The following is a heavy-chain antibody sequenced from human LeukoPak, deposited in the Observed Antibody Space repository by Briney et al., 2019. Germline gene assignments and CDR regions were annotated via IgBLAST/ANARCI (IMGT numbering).Heavy chain of an antibody. Sequence: PGGSLRLSCAASGFTFSSYGMHWVRQAPGKGLEWVAVIWYDGSNKYYADSVKGRFTISRDNSKNTLYLQMNSLRAEDPAVYYCAREPNIPWSYCSSTSCYYYGMDVWGQGTTVTVSS. CDR3: AREPNIPWSYCSSTSCYYYGMDV. J-gene: IGHJ6*02. V-gene: IGHV3-33*01. CDR2: IWYDGSNK. CDR1: GFTFSSYG. D-gene: IGHD2-2*01.